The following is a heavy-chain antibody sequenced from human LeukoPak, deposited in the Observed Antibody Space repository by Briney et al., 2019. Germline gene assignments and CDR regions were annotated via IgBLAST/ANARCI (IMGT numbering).Heavy chain of an antibody. D-gene: IGHD3-9*01. CDR2: IYRSSST. Sequence: SETLSLTCTVSGYSISSGYYWVWIRQTPGKGLEWIGSIYRSSSTNYNPSLKSRVTISVDTSKNQFSLKLSSVTAADTAVYYCARGEYYDILTGPRPFDYWGQGTLVTVSS. V-gene: IGHV4-38-2*02. CDR1: GYSISSGYY. J-gene: IGHJ4*02. CDR3: ARGEYYDILTGPRPFDY.